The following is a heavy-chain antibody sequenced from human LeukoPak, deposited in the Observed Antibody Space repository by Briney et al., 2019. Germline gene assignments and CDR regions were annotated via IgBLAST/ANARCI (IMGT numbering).Heavy chain of an antibody. CDR1: GYTFTGYY. D-gene: IGHD6-19*01. CDR3: TRGVGVAGDY. J-gene: IGHJ4*01. CDR2: MNPNSAST. V-gene: IGHV1-8*02. Sequence: ASVKVSCKASGYTFTGYYMHWVRQAPGQGLEWMGWMNPNSASTGYAQKFQGRVTMTRNTSISTAYMELSSLTSEDTAIYYCTRGVGVAGDYWGQGTLVTVSS.